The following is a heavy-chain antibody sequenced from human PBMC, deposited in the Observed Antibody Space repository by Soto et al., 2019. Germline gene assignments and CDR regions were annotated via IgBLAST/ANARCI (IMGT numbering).Heavy chain of an antibody. Sequence: GESLKISCTGFGYTFTTFWISWVRQMPGKGLEWMGRIDPRDSYVNYSPSFQGHVTISVDKSTSTAYLQWGSLKASDTAMYFCARLFCSSSTCDSWFDPWGQGTLVTVSS. CDR3: ARLFCSSSTCDSWFDP. J-gene: IGHJ5*02. D-gene: IGHD2-2*01. CDR1: GYTFTTFW. V-gene: IGHV5-10-1*01. CDR2: IDPRDSYV.